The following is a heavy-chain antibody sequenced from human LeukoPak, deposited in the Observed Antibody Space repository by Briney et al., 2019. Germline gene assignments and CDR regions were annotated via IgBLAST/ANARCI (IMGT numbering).Heavy chain of an antibody. V-gene: IGHV3-21*01. CDR2: ISSSRSYI. D-gene: IGHD2-2*01. CDR1: GFAFSSYS. CDR3: ARVKDCSSTSCPYNYGMDV. Sequence: PGGSLRLYCAASGFAFSSYSMNWVRQAPGKGLEWVSSISSSRSYIYYADSVKGRFTISRDNAKNSLYLQMNSLRAEDTAVYYCARVKDCSSTSCPYNYGMDVWGQGTTVTVSS. J-gene: IGHJ6*02.